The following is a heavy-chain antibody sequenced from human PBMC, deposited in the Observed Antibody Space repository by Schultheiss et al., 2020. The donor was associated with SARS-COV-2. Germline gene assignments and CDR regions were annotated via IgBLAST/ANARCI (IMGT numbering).Heavy chain of an antibody. CDR2: ISTSGSII. J-gene: IGHJ6*02. CDR3: ARLPGDFWNYYGLDV. CDR1: GFRFIYYE. V-gene: IGHV3-48*03. D-gene: IGHD3-3*01. Sequence: GGSLRLSCAASGFRFIYYEMNWVRQAPGKGLEWVSYISTSGSIIHYADSVKGRFTISRDNAKNSLFLQMNSLRADDTALYYCARLPGDFWNYYGLDVWGQGTTVTVSS.